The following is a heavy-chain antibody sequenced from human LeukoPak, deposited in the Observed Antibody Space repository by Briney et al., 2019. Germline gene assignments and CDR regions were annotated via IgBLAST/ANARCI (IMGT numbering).Heavy chain of an antibody. V-gene: IGHV1-2*02. D-gene: IGHD3-10*01. CDR1: GCTFTGYY. Sequence: ASVKVSCKASGCTFTGYYMHWVRQAPGQGLEWMGWINPNSGGTKYAQKFQGRVTMTRDTSISTAYMELSRLRSDDTAVYYCARHSLQRFGEIGWFDPWGQGTLVTVSS. J-gene: IGHJ5*02. CDR2: INPNSGGT. CDR3: ARHSLQRFGEIGWFDP.